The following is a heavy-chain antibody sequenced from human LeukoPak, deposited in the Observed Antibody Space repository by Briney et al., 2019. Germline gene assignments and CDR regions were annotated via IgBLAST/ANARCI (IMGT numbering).Heavy chain of an antibody. V-gene: IGHV3-21*01. CDR3: AKVPRGYYFDY. Sequence: GGSLRLSCAASGFTFSSYSMNWVRQAPGKGLEWVSSISSSSSCIYYADSVKDRFTISRDNSKNTLYLQMNSLRAEDTAVYYCAKVPRGYYFDYWGQGTLVTVSS. CDR2: ISSSSSCI. CDR1: GFTFSSYS. J-gene: IGHJ4*02. D-gene: IGHD3-22*01.